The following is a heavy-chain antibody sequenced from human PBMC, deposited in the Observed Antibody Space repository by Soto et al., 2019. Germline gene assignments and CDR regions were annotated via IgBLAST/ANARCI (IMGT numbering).Heavy chain of an antibody. CDR2: INAGNGNT. V-gene: IGHV1-3*01. Sequence: ASVKVSCKASGYTFTNYAMHWVRQAPGQRLEWMGWINAGNGNTKYSQKFQGRVTITRDTSASTAYMELSSLRSEDTAVYYCARGRCISTSCYGGYYYYYYGMDVWGQGTTVTVSS. CDR1: GYTFTNYA. D-gene: IGHD2-2*01. CDR3: ARGRCISTSCYGGYYYYYYGMDV. J-gene: IGHJ6*02.